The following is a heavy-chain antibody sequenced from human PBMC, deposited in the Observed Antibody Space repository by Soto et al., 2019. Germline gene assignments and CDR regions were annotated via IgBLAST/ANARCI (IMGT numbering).Heavy chain of an antibody. D-gene: IGHD2-2*01. CDR2: IYYSGST. CDR1: GGSISSSSYY. CDR3: ARPQEQYQRRFDY. V-gene: IGHV4-39*01. Sequence: QLQLQESGPGLVKPSETLSLTCTVSGGSISSSSYYWGWIRQPPGKGLEWIGSIYYSGSTYYNPSLKSRVTISVDTSKNQFSLKLSSVTAADTAVYYCARPQEQYQRRFDYWGQGTLVTVSS. J-gene: IGHJ4*02.